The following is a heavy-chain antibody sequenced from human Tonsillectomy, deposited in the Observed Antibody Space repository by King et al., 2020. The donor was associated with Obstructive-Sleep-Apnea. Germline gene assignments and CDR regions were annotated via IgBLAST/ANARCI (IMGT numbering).Heavy chain of an antibody. Sequence: VQLVESGGGLVQPGGSLRLSCAASGFTFSSYWMSWVRQAPGKGLEWVANIKQDGSEKYYVGSVKGRFTISRDNAKNSLYLQMNSLRAEDTAVYYCARGSLGVGATDYYYYGMDVWGQGTTVTVSS. V-gene: IGHV3-7*01. D-gene: IGHD1-26*01. CDR2: IKQDGSEK. CDR3: ARGSLGVGATDYYYYGMDV. CDR1: GFTFSSYW. J-gene: IGHJ6*02.